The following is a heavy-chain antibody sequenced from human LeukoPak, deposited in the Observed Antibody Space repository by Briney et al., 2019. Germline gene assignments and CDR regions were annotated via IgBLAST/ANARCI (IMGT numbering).Heavy chain of an antibody. CDR3: AKDIQLST. Sequence: GGSLRLSCAASGFTFSDSAMTWVPQVPGKGLEWVSLISSSGGNTYYADSVKGRFTISRDNSKNTLSLQMNSLRVEDTAIYYCAKDIQLSTWGLGTMVTVSS. CDR2: ISSSGGNT. CDR1: GFTFSDSA. V-gene: IGHV3-23*01. D-gene: IGHD3-16*02. J-gene: IGHJ3*01.